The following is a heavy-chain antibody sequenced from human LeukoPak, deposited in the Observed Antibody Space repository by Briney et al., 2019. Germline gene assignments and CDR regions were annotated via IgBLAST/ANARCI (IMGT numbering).Heavy chain of an antibody. D-gene: IGHD3-22*01. CDR1: AGSISSSDYY. Sequence: SETESLTCTVSAGSISSSDYYWGWIRQSPGKGLEWIGRISYSGNTYYNPSLKSRVTISVDTSTNHFSLRLSSVTAADTAVYYCSRLTHSYYSDTSGYYPYYYMDVWGVGTMVAVSS. CDR3: SRLTHSYYSDTSGYYPYYYMDV. J-gene: IGHJ6*03. V-gene: IGHV4-39*02. CDR2: ISYSGNT.